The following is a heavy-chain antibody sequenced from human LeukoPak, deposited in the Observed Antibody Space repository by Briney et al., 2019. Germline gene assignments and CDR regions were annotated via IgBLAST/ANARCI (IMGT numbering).Heavy chain of an antibody. Sequence: GESLKISCKGSGYRFTNYWIGWVRQLPGKGLEWMGIIYPGDSNTRYSPSLQGQVTISADKSINTAYVQWSSLKASDTAMYYCARRVVNNRNWYFNLWGRGTLVTVSS. CDR1: GYRFTNYW. D-gene: IGHD4-23*01. V-gene: IGHV5-51*01. CDR3: ARRVVNNRNWYFNL. CDR2: IYPGDSNT. J-gene: IGHJ2*01.